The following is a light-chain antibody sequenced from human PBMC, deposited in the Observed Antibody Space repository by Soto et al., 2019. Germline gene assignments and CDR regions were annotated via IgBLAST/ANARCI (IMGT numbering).Light chain of an antibody. CDR1: QSVSNY. CDR3: QQSYSVPA. Sequence: DIQMTQSPSSLSASIGDRVTITCRARQSVSNYLSWYQQKPGSSPRLLIFAASSLHTGVPSRFSGSRSGTYFTLTISCLQPKDFETYACQQSYSVPAFGQGTKLE. J-gene: IGKJ2*01. V-gene: IGKV1-39*01. CDR2: AAS.